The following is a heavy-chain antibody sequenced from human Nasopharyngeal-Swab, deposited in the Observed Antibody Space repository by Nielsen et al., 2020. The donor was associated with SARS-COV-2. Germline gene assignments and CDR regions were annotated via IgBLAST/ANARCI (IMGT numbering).Heavy chain of an antibody. Sequence: ASVKVSCKASGYTFTGYYMHWVRQAPGQGLEWMGWINPNSGGTNYAQKVQGRVTMTRDTSISTAYMELSRPRSDDTAVYYCARPQYQLLNYYYYGMDVWGQGTTVTVSS. CDR2: INPNSGGT. CDR1: GYTFTGYY. CDR3: ARPQYQLLNYYYYGMDV. J-gene: IGHJ6*02. D-gene: IGHD2-2*01. V-gene: IGHV1-2*02.